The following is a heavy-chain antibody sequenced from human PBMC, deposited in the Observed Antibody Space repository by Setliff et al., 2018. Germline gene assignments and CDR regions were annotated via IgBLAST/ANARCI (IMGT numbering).Heavy chain of an antibody. CDR2: IYASGST. J-gene: IGHJ4*02. Sequence: PSETLSLTCTVSGGSISSYYWSWIRQPPGKGLEWIGYIYASGSTNYNPSLKSRVTLSVDTSKNQFSLKLSSVTAADTAVYYCARGLSKRDYWGQGTLVTVSS. CDR3: ARGLSKRDY. V-gene: IGHV4-59*12. CDR1: GGSISSYY.